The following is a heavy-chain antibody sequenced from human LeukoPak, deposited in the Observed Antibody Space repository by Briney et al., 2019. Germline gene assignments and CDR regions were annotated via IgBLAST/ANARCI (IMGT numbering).Heavy chain of an antibody. CDR2: IYYSGST. D-gene: IGHD5-18*01. CDR3: ARDLSYGTFDY. CDR1: GGSISSSSYY. V-gene: IGHV4-39*07. Sequence: SETLSLTCTVSGGSISSSSYYWGWIRQPPGKGLEWIGSIYYSGSTYYNPSLKSRVTISVDTSKNQFSLKLSSVTAADTAVYYCARDLSYGTFDYWGQGTLATVSS. J-gene: IGHJ4*02.